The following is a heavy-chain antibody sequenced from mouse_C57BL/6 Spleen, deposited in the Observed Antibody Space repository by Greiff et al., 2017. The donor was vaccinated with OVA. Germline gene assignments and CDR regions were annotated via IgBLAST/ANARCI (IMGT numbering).Heavy chain of an antibody. J-gene: IGHJ4*01. CDR3: TRDGDYDAGYAMDY. Sequence: EVQRVESGEGLVKPGGSLKLSCAASGFTFSSYAMSWVRQTPEKRLEWVAYISSGGDYIYYADTVKGRFTISRDNARNTLYLQMSSLKSEDTAMYYCTRDGDYDAGYAMDYWGQGTSVTVSS. CDR1: GFTFSSYA. CDR2: ISSGGDYI. V-gene: IGHV5-9-1*02. D-gene: IGHD2-4*01.